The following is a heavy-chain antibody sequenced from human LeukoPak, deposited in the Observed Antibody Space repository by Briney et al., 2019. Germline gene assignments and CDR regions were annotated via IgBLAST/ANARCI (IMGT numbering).Heavy chain of an antibody. CDR2: ISCSSTI. J-gene: IGHJ5*02. D-gene: IGHD1-1*01. V-gene: IGHV3-48*02. CDR1: GFTFSSYS. CDR3: ARTGTPTADWFDP. Sequence: GGSLRLSCAASGFTFSSYSMNWVRQAPGKGLEWVSYISCSSTIYYADSVKGRFTISRDNAKNSLYLQMNSLRDEDTAVYYCARTGTPTADWFDPWGQGTLVTVSS.